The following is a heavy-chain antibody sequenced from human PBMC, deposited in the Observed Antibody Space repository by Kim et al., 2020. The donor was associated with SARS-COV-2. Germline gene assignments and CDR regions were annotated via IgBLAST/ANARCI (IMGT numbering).Heavy chain of an antibody. J-gene: IGHJ4*02. D-gene: IGHD2-2*02. V-gene: IGHV3-23*01. CDR3: AKVPRSPAIRPAAIEA. Sequence: VKGRFPISRDNSKNTLYLQMNSLRAEDTAVYYCAKVPRSPAIRPAAIEAWGQGTLVTVSS.